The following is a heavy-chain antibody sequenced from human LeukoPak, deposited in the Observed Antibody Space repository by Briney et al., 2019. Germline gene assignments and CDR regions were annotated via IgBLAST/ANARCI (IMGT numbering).Heavy chain of an antibody. CDR3: ARDRLPYYFDSSNYYYSTLEY. V-gene: IGHV3-20*04. CDR2: INWNGGST. J-gene: IGHJ4*02. D-gene: IGHD3-22*01. Sequence: GGSLRLSCAASGFSFDDYGMSWVRQAPGKGLEWVSGINWNGGSTGYADSVKGRFTISRDNAKNSLSLQMNSLRVEDTALYYCARDRLPYYFDSSNYYYSTLEYWGQGTLVTVSS. CDR1: GFSFDDYG.